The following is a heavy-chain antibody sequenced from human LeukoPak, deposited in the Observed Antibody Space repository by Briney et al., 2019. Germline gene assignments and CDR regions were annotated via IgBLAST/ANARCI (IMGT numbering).Heavy chain of an antibody. CDR2: IWYDGSNK. V-gene: IGHV3-33*08. CDR3: ARDWDYGGNSAFDY. D-gene: IGHD4-23*01. CDR1: GVTLSSYA. J-gene: IGHJ4*02. Sequence: PGGSLRLSCAASGVTLSSYAMSWARQAPGKGLEWVAVIWYDGSNKYYADSVKGRFTISRDNSKNTLDLQMNSLRAEDTAVYYCARDWDYGGNSAFDYWGQGTLVTVSS.